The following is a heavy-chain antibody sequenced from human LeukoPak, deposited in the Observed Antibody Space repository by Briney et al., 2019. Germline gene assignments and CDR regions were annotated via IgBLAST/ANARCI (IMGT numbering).Heavy chain of an antibody. CDR3: ARDNGMSYYGMDV. Sequence: SETLSLTCAVSGDSITGYVWGWVRQPPGKGLDWIGYIYHTGSTQYNPYLKRRATISLDTYKHQFSLKLTSVTAADTAVYYCARDNGMSYYGMDVWGKGTTVTVSS. CDR2: IYHTGST. V-gene: IGHV4-59*01. J-gene: IGHJ6*04. D-gene: IGHD1-14*01. CDR1: GDSITGYV.